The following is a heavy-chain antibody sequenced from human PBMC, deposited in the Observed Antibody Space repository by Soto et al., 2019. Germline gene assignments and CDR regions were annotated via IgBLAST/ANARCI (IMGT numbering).Heavy chain of an antibody. D-gene: IGHD2-15*01. CDR1: GYICTTYR. CDR2: ISAYNGNT. CDR3: ARDSRCSGGSCYSATPRRYGMDV. Sequence: GAPVEVSCKSSGYICTTYRIPWVLQAPGQGLEWMGWISAYNGNTNYAQKLQGRVTMTTDTSTSTAYMELRSLRSDDTAVYYCARDSRCSGGSCYSATPRRYGMDVWGQGTTVTVSS. J-gene: IGHJ6*02. V-gene: IGHV1-18*01.